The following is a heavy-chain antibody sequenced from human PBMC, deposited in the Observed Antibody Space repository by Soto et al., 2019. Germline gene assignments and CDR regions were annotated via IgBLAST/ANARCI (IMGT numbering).Heavy chain of an antibody. J-gene: IGHJ4*02. V-gene: IGHV2-5*01. CDR1: GFSRSTSGSG. D-gene: IGHD1-26*01. CDR3: AHRYGGNYYRWYFDS. Sequence: QITLKESGPTLVQPTQTLTVTCTFSGFSRSTSGSGVGWLLQSPGKAPEWLALISWKDEKRYNPGLKSRLTITTDTSKNQVVLTMTDLDPVDTATYFCAHRYGGNYYRWYFDSWGQGTLVTVSS. CDR2: ISWKDEK.